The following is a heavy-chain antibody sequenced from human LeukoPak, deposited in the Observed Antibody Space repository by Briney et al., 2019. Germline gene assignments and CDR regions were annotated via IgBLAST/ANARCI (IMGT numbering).Heavy chain of an antibody. D-gene: IGHD5-24*01. Sequence: ASVKVSCKACGYTFTGYYLHWVRQVPGQGLEWMGWINPNSGGTNYAQKFQSRVTMTRDTSITTAYMELSGLRSDDTAVYYCARDVNSDAYWGQGTLVIVSS. CDR2: INPNSGGT. V-gene: IGHV1-2*02. J-gene: IGHJ4*02. CDR1: GYTFTGYY. CDR3: ARDVNSDAY.